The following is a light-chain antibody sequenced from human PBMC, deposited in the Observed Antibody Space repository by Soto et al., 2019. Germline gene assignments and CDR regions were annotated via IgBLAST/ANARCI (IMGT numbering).Light chain of an antibody. J-gene: IGLJ1*01. CDR2: EVS. Sequence: QSVLTQPASVSGSPGQWITISCTGTSSDVGGYNYVSWYQHHPGKAPKLMIYEVSNRPSGVSNRFSGSKSGNTASLTISGLQAEDEADYFCSSYTTSSTPYVFGSGTKVTVL. V-gene: IGLV2-14*01. CDR1: SSDVGGYNY. CDR3: SSYTTSSTPYV.